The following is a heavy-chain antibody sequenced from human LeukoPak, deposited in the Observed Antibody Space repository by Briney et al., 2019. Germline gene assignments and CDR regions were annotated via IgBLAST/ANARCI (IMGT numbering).Heavy chain of an antibody. CDR2: ISYDGSNK. Sequence: PGGSLRLSCAASGFTFSSYAMHWVRQAPGKGLEWVAVISYDGSNKYYADSVKGRFTISRDNSKNTLYLQMNSLGAEDMALYYCARVAGTIRIWPQPFGDGMDVWGQGTTVTVSS. V-gene: IGHV3-30*04. CDR1: GFTFSSYA. J-gene: IGHJ6*02. D-gene: IGHD3-16*01. CDR3: ARVAGTIRIWPQPFGDGMDV.